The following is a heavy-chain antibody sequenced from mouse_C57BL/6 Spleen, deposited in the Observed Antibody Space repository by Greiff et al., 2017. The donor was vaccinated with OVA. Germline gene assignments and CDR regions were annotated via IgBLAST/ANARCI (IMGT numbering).Heavy chain of an antibody. CDR1: GFTFSSYA. Sequence: EVQGVESGGGLVKPGGSLKLSCAASGFTFSSYAMSWVRQTPEKRLEWVATISDGGSYTYYPDNVKGRFTISRDNAKNNLYLQMSHLKSEDTAMYYCARDLRGVLDYWGQGTTLTVSS. V-gene: IGHV5-4*01. J-gene: IGHJ2*01. CDR3: ARDLRGVLDY. D-gene: IGHD3-1*01. CDR2: ISDGGSYT.